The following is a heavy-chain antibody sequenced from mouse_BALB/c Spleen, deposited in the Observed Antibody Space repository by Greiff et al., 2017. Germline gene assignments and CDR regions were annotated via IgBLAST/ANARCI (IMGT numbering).Heavy chain of an antibody. D-gene: IGHD2-4*01. CDR3: ARVIYYDYDEGGFAY. J-gene: IGHJ3*01. V-gene: IGHV5-6-5*01. CDR2: ISSGGST. CDR1: GFTFSSYA. Sequence: EVNLVESGGGLVKPGGSLKLSCAASGFTFSSYAMSWVRQTPEKRLEWVASISSGGSTYYPDSVKGRFTISRDNARNILYLQMSSLRSEDTAMYYCARVIYYDYDEGGFAYWGQGTLVTVSA.